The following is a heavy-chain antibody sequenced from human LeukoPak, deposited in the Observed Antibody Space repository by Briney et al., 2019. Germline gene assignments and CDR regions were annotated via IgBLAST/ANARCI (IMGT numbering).Heavy chain of an antibody. CDR1: GGSFSGYY. V-gene: IGHV4-34*01. D-gene: IGHD6-13*01. CDR3: ARGSVAAAGTGLGY. J-gene: IGHJ4*02. CDR2: INHSGST. Sequence: SETLSLTCAVYGGSFSGYYWSWIRQPPGKGLEWIGEINHSGSTNYNPSLKSRVTISVDTSKNQFSLKLSSVTAADTAVYYCARGSVAAAGTGLGYWGQGTLVTVSS.